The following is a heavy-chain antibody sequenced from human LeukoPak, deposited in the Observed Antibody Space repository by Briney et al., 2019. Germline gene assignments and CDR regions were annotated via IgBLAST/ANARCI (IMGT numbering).Heavy chain of an antibody. CDR2: IFPIFGTA. Sequence: GSSVKVSCKASGGTFSSYAISWVRQAPGQGLEWMGGIFPIFGTANYAQKFQGRVTITADESTSTAYMELSSLRSEDTAVYYCARSRSTPGYFDYWGQGTLVTVSS. CDR3: ARSRSTPGYFDY. V-gene: IGHV1-69*01. J-gene: IGHJ4*02. CDR1: GGTFSSYA. D-gene: IGHD5/OR15-5a*01.